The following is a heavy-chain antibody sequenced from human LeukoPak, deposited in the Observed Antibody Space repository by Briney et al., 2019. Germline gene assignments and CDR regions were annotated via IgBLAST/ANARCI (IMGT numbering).Heavy chain of an antibody. V-gene: IGHV1-69*04. J-gene: IGHJ6*02. CDR1: GGTFSSYA. Sequence: GASVKVSCKASGGTFSSYAISWVRQAPGQGLEWMGRIIPILGIANYAQKFQGRVTITADKSTSTAYMELSSLRSEDTAVYYCSSNVYYYYGMDVWGQGTTVTVSS. CDR3: SSNVYYYYGMDV. CDR2: IIPILGIA.